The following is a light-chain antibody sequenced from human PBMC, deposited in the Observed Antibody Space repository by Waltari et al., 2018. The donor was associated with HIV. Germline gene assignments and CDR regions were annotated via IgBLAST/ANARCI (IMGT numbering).Light chain of an antibody. V-gene: IGKV3-11*01. J-gene: IGKJ4*01. CDR3: QQRSSWPLLT. Sequence: EFVLTQSPATLSLSPGEGATLSCRASQSVRNYLAWYQQRPGQAPRLLIYDASNRATGIPARFSGSGSGTDFTLTISSLEPEDFAVYYCQQRSSWPLLTFGGGTKVEMK. CDR2: DAS. CDR1: QSVRNY.